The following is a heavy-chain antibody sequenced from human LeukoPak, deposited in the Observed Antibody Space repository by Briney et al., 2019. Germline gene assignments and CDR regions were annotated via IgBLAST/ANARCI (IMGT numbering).Heavy chain of an antibody. CDR3: ARTNVLRYFDWLPLDY. D-gene: IGHD3-9*01. Sequence: ASVKVSCKVDGYIVTKLSLHWVRQAPGQGLEWMGRINPNSGGTNYAQKFQGRVTMTRDTSISTAYMELSRLRSDDTVVYYCARTNVLRYFDWLPLDYWGQGTLVTVSS. CDR1: GYIVTKLS. J-gene: IGHJ4*02. V-gene: IGHV1-2*05. CDR2: INPNSGGT.